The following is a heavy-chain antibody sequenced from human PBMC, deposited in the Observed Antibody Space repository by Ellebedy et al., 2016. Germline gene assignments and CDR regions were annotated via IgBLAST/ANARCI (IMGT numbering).Heavy chain of an antibody. CDR1: GFIFSDAW. D-gene: IGHD4-17*01. CDR3: TTTTTVTMR. V-gene: IGHV3-15*01. J-gene: IGHJ4*02. Sequence: GESLKISXAASGFIFSDAWMSWVRQAPGKGLEWVGRIKSKTDGGTIDYAAPVKGRFTISRDDSKNTLYLQMSSLKTEDSAVYYCTTTTTVTMRWGQGTLVTVSS. CDR2: IKSKTDGGTI.